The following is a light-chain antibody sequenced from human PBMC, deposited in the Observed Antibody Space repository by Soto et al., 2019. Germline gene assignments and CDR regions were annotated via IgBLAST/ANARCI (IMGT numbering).Light chain of an antibody. CDR2: AAS. Sequence: DILMTQSPSSLSASVGDRVTITCRASQSISSYLNWYQQKPGKAPKLLIYAASSLQSGVPSRFSGSGSGTDFTLTISSLQPEDFATYYCQRSFSTPLTFGGGTKVEIK. J-gene: IGKJ4*01. CDR3: QRSFSTPLT. V-gene: IGKV1-39*01. CDR1: QSISSY.